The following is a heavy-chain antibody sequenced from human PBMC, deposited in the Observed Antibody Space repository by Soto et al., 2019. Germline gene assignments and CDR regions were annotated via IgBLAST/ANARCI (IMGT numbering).Heavy chain of an antibody. CDR1: GYTLTEFS. J-gene: IGHJ6*02. CDR3: AMAILGYGSGHNYYYYGMDV. D-gene: IGHD3-10*01. V-gene: IGHV1-24*01. CDR2: FDPEDGET. Sequence: GASVKVSCKVSGYTLTEFSMHWVRQAPGKGLEWMGGFDPEDGETIYAQKFQGRVTMTEDTSTDTACMELSSLRSEDTAVYYCAMAILGYGSGHNYYYYGMDVWGQGTTVTVSS.